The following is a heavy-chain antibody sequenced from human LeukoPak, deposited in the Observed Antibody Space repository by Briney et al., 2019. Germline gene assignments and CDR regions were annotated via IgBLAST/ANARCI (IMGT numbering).Heavy chain of an antibody. CDR1: GFTFSSYA. D-gene: IGHD6-13*01. Sequence: GGSLRLSCAASGFTFSSYAMSWVRQAPGKGLEWVSAISGSDDSTYYADSVKGRFTISRDNSKNTVYLQMNSLRAEDTAVYYCAKLQSGGPAAGNYWGQGTLVTVSS. V-gene: IGHV3-23*01. CDR3: AKLQSGGPAAGNY. J-gene: IGHJ4*02. CDR2: ISGSDDST.